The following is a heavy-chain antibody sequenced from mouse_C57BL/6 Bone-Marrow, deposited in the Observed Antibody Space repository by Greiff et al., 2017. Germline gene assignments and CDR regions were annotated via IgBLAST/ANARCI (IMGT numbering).Heavy chain of an antibody. CDR3: TTEYPFDY. J-gene: IGHJ2*01. CDR2: IDPENGDT. CDR1: GFNIKDDY. V-gene: IGHV14-4*01. D-gene: IGHD2-10*02. Sequence: VQLQQSGAELVRPGASVKLSCTASGFNIKDDYMHWVKQRPEQGLEWIGWIDPENGDTEYASKFQGKATIAAATASNTAYLQISSLTAEDTAVYYCTTEYPFDYWGQGTTLTVSS.